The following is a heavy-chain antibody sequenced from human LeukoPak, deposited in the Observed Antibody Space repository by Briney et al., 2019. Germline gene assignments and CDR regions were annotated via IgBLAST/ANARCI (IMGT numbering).Heavy chain of an antibody. D-gene: IGHD1-1*01. CDR2: IKYDGNEK. CDR1: GFTFSVSW. CDR3: ARGGTTFEH. V-gene: IGHV3-7*01. Sequence: GGSLRLSCAASGFTFSVSWMSWVRQAPGKGLEWVANIKYDGNEKYYVDTVKGRFTISRDNAKNSLYLQMNSLRAEDTAVYYCARGGTTFEHWGQGTLVTVSS. J-gene: IGHJ4*02.